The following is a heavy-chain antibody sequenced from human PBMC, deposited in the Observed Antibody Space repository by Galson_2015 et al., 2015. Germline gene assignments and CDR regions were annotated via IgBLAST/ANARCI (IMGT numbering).Heavy chain of an antibody. Sequence: SVKVSCKASGGTFSSYAISWVRQAPGQGLEWMGRIIPILGIANYAQKFQGRVTITADKSTSTAYMELSSLRSEDTAVYYCARDQARYSSGGGWFDPWGQGTLVTVSS. J-gene: IGHJ5*02. V-gene: IGHV1-69*04. CDR1: GGTFSSYA. D-gene: IGHD6-25*01. CDR3: ARDQARYSSGGGWFDP. CDR2: IIPILGIA.